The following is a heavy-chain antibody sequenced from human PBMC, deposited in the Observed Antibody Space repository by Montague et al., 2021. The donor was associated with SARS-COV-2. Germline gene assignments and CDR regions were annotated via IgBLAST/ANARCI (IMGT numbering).Heavy chain of an antibody. Sequence: SETLSLTCSVSGDSISSRSYFWGWIRQPPGKGLEWIGGIYYSGSTFYNPSLKSRVTISVDTSKKQFSLKLTSVTAADTAPYFCARHGTPGYGPFDSWGQGTLVAVSS. V-gene: IGHV4-39*01. CDR3: ARHGTPGYGPFDS. D-gene: IGHD5-12*01. J-gene: IGHJ4*02. CDR2: IYYSGST. CDR1: GDSISSRSYF.